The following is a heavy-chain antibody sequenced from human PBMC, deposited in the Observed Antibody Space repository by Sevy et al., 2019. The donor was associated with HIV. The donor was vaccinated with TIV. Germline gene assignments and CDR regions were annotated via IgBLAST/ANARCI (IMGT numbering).Heavy chain of an antibody. V-gene: IGHV3-23*01. D-gene: IGHD6-13*01. CDR1: GFTFSSYA. CDR3: AKDRVWELGDAFDI. J-gene: IGHJ3*02. Sequence: GGSLRLSCAASGFTFSSYAMNWVRQAPGKGLEWVSGLSSSGGSTNYADSVKGRFTISRDNSKNTLYLQMSSLRAEDTAVYYCAKDRVWELGDAFDIWGQGTMVTVSS. CDR2: LSSSGGST.